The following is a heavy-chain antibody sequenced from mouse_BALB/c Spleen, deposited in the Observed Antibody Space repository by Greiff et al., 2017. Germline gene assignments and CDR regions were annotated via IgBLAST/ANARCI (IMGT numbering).Heavy chain of an antibody. Sequence: QVQLQQSGAELMKPGASVKISCKATGYTFSSYWIEWVKQRPGHGLEWIGEILPGSGSTNYNEKFKGKATFTADTSSNTAYMQLSSLTSEDSAVYDCARDYGSSYGFAYWGQGTLVTVSA. V-gene: IGHV1-9*01. D-gene: IGHD1-1*01. J-gene: IGHJ3*01. CDR1: GYTFSSYW. CDR3: ARDYGSSYGFAY. CDR2: ILPGSGST.